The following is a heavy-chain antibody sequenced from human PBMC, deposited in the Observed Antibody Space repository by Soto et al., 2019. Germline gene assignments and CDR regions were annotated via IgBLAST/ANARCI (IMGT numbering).Heavy chain of an antibody. J-gene: IGHJ5*02. V-gene: IGHV3-30*04. CDR2: IPYDGSNE. Sequence: QVQLVESGGGVVQPGRSLRLSCAASGFTFSSHAMHWVRQAPGKGLEWVAGIPYDGSNEYYADSVKGRFTISRDNSKNMLYLQINSLRAEDTAVYYCVIVSGRYWEAWFDPWGKGTLVTVSS. CDR1: GFTFSSHA. D-gene: IGHD1-26*01. CDR3: VIVSGRYWEAWFDP.